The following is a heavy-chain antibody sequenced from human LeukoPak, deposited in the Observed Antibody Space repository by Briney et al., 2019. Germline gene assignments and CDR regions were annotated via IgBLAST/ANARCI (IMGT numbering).Heavy chain of an antibody. CDR2: IYTSGRT. Sequence: PSQTLPLTCTVSGGSISRGSFYWSWIRQPAGEGLEWIGHIYTSGRTNYNPSLKSRVTISVDTSKNQFSLKLTSVTAADTAVYYCARDQYSSSSGIDYWGQGTPVTVSS. CDR3: ARDQYSSSSGIDY. V-gene: IGHV4-61*09. J-gene: IGHJ4*02. D-gene: IGHD6-6*01. CDR1: GGSISRGSFY.